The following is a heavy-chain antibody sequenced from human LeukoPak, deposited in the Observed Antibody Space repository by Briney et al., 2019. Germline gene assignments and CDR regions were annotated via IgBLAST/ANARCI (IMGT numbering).Heavy chain of an antibody. V-gene: IGHV3-48*01. Sequence: PGGSLRLSCAASGFTFSSYSMNWVRQAPGKGLEWVSYISSSSSTIYYADSVKGRFTISRDNAKNSLYLQMNSLRAEDTAVYYCASERYNWNYAFDYWGQGILVTVSS. CDR2: ISSSSSTI. J-gene: IGHJ4*02. D-gene: IGHD1-7*01. CDR1: GFTFSSYS. CDR3: ASERYNWNYAFDY.